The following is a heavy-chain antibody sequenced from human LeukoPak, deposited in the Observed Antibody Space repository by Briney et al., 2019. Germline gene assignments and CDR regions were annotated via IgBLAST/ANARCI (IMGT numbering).Heavy chain of an antibody. CDR3: ARRLSRDGYKILG. CDR2: IYYSGST. J-gene: IGHJ4*02. D-gene: IGHD5-24*01. Sequence: PSETLSLTCTVSGGSISSSSYYWGWIRQPPGKGLEWIGSIYYSGSTYYNPSLKSRVTISVDTSKNQFSLKLSSVTAADTAVYYCARRLSRDGYKILGWGQGTLVTVSS. CDR1: GGSISSSSYY. V-gene: IGHV4-39*01.